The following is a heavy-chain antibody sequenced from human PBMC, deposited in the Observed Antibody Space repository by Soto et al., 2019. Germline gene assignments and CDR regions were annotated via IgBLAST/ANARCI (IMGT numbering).Heavy chain of an antibody. D-gene: IGHD3-16*01. CDR3: ARMETFGSLNWFDP. Sequence: ASVKVSCKASGYSFTNNYVSWVGQATGQGLEWMGWMNPGSGDRGYAQKFQGRVTMTRDISIATAFMELSSLSSDDTAIYYCARMETFGSLNWFDPWGQGTLVTVSS. CDR2: MNPGSGDR. J-gene: IGHJ5*02. V-gene: IGHV1-8*01. CDR1: GYSFTNNY.